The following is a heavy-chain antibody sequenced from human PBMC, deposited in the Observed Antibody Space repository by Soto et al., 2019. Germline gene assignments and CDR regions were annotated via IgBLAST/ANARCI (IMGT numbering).Heavy chain of an antibody. CDR1: GGSISSYY. V-gene: IGHV4-59*01. D-gene: IGHD3-22*01. J-gene: IGHJ4*02. Sequence: SETLSLTCTVSGGSISSYYWSWIRQPPGKGLEWIGYIYYSGSTNYNPSLKSRVTISVDTSKNQFSLKLSSVTAADTAVYYCARTYYYDSKGYPRSFDYWGQGTLVTVSS. CDR2: IYYSGST. CDR3: ARTYYYDSKGYPRSFDY.